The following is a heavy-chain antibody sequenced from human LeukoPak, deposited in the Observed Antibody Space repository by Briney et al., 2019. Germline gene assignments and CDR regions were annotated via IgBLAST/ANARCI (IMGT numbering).Heavy chain of an antibody. CDR1: GGSISSGGYS. V-gene: IGHV4-30-2*01. CDR2: IYHSGST. Sequence: SETLSLTCAVSGGSISSGGYSWSWIRQPPGKGLEWIGYIYHSGSTYYNPSLKSRVTISVDRSKNQFSLKLSSVTAADTAVYYCARGVRQHDILTGYSSGGAFDIWGQGTMVTVSS. J-gene: IGHJ3*02. D-gene: IGHD3-9*01. CDR3: ARGVRQHDILTGYSSGGAFDI.